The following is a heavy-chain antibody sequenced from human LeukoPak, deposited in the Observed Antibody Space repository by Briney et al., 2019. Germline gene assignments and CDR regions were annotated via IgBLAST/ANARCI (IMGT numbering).Heavy chain of an antibody. CDR3: AGIVVVISQAWFDP. D-gene: IGHD3-22*01. Sequence: SETLSLTCTVSGGSISSSSYYWGWIRQPPGNGLEWIGSIYYSGSTYYTPSLKSRVTISVDTSKNQFSLKLSSVTAADTAVYYCAGIVVVISQAWFDPWGQGTLVTVSS. CDR2: IYYSGST. J-gene: IGHJ5*02. V-gene: IGHV4-39*01. CDR1: GGSISSSSYY.